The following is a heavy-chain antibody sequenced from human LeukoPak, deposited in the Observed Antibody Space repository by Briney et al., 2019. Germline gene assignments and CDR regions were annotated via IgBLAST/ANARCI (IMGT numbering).Heavy chain of an antibody. CDR2: ISYDGSDK. Sequence: GGSLRLSCAASGFTFNNFGLHWVRHAPGRGLEWVAFISYDGSDKNCVDSVQGRFTISRDNSKNTLYLQMNSLRVDDTAVYYCVKDLHSGWSFDYWGQGILVTVSS. J-gene: IGHJ4*02. D-gene: IGHD6-19*01. V-gene: IGHV3-30*02. CDR1: GFTFNNFG. CDR3: VKDLHSGWSFDY.